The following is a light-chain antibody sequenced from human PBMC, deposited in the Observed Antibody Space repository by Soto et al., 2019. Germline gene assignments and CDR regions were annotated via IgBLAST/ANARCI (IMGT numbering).Light chain of an antibody. CDR1: QSLLHSDENTY. CDR3: TQASQAPIT. Sequence: DIVMTQSPLSLPVTPGEPASISCRSSQSLLHSDENTYLDWYLQKPGQYTELMIYSVSNRASGVPDRFSGSASDTDFTLKISRVEAEDVGVYYCTQASQAPITFGQGTRLEIK. CDR2: SVS. J-gene: IGKJ5*01. V-gene: IGKV2-28*01.